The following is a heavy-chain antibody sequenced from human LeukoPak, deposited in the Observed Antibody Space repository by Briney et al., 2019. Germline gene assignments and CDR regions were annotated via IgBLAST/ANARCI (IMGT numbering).Heavy chain of an antibody. V-gene: IGHV4-34*01. CDR1: GGSFSGYY. CDR2: INHSGST. D-gene: IGHD6-13*01. CDR3: ARVYRPYSSSWYVWWFDP. Sequence: KPSETLSLTCAVYGGSFSGYYWSWIRQPPGKGLEWIGEINHSGSTNYNPSLKSRVTISVDTSKNQFSLKLSSVTAADTAVSYCARVYRPYSSSWYVWWFDPWGQGTLVTVSS. J-gene: IGHJ5*02.